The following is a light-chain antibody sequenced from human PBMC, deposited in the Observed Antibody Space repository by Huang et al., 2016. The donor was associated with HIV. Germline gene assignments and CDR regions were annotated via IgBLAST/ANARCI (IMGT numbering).Light chain of an antibody. Sequence: DIILTQSPATLSLSPGDRASLSCRASQSVSRYVAWYQQKPGQAPKLLIYDGSNRASGIPARFSGSVSGTDFTLTISSLEPDDFAVYYCQQRRNLGGAFGPGTRVEI. CDR3: QQRRNLGGA. V-gene: IGKV3-11*01. CDR1: QSVSRY. J-gene: IGKJ3*01. CDR2: DGS.